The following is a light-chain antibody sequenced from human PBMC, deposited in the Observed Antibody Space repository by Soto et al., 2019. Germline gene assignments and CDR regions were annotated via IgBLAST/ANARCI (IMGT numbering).Light chain of an antibody. CDR3: QQYGGSPT. CDR2: AAS. J-gene: IGKJ5*01. Sequence: EIVMTQSPATLSVSPGERATLSCRASQSVNSNLAWYQQKPGQAPRLLIYAASTRATGIPARFSGSGSGTEFTLTISSLQSEDFAVYYCQQYGGSPTFGQGTLLEIK. CDR1: QSVNSN. V-gene: IGKV3-15*01.